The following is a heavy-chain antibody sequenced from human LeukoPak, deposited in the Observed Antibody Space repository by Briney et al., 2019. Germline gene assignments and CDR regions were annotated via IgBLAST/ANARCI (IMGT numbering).Heavy chain of an antibody. CDR1: GFTVNSNY. D-gene: IGHD3-10*01. V-gene: IGHV3-53*01. CDR3: ARGLPGYEFGLRGALFDH. CDR2: IFSDGTT. J-gene: IGHJ4*02. Sequence: TGGSLRLSCAVSGFTVNSNYMSWVRQAPGKGLKWVSFIFSDGTTYYTDSVKGRFTISRDTSKNTLFLQMNSLRAEDTAVYYCARGLPGYEFGLRGALFDHWGQGTLVTVSS.